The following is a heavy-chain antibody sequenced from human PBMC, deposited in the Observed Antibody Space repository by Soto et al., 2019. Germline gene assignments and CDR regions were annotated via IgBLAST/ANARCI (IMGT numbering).Heavy chain of an antibody. V-gene: IGHV3-23*01. CDR2: MSGSGDDA. D-gene: IGHD3-3*01. J-gene: IGHJ4*02. Sequence: GGSLKLSCAASGFTFSNYGMSWVRQAPGKGLEWVSVMSGSGDDAYYADSVKGRFTISRDNSKNTLYLQMNSLRAEDTAVYFCAKKVTIYAVDPADYWGQGTQVTVSS. CDR1: GFTFSNYG. CDR3: AKKVTIYAVDPADY.